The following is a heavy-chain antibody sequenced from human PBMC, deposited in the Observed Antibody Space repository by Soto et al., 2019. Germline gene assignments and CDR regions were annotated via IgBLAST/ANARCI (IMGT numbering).Heavy chain of an antibody. Sequence: SETLSLTCAVSGGCISSSNWWSWVRQPPGKGLEWIGEIYHSGSTNYNPSLKSRVTISVDKSKNQFSLKLSSVTAADTAVYYCARETAVAENAFDYWGQGTLVTVSS. CDR3: ARETAVAENAFDY. CDR1: GGCISSSNW. V-gene: IGHV4-4*02. CDR2: IYHSGST. J-gene: IGHJ4*02. D-gene: IGHD6-19*01.